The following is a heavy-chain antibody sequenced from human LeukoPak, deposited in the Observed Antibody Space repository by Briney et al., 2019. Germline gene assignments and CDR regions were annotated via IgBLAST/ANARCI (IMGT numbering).Heavy chain of an antibody. J-gene: IGHJ4*02. V-gene: IGHV4-59*01. D-gene: IGHD3-10*01. Sequence: PSETLSLTCTVSGGSISSYYWGWIRQPPGKGLEWIGYIYYSGSTNYNASLKSRVSISVDTSKNQFSLRLSSVTAADTAVYYCARGFYGSGSYYKSPFDCWGQGTLVTVSS. CDR2: IYYSGST. CDR3: ARGFYGSGSYYKSPFDC. CDR1: GGSISSYY.